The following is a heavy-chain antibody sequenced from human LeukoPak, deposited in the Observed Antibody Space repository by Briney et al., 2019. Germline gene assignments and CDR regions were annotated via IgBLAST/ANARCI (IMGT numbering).Heavy chain of an antibody. D-gene: IGHD6-13*01. CDR1: GGSFSGYY. V-gene: IGHV4-34*01. CDR2: INHSGST. CDR3: ARVVAAAGRYFDY. J-gene: IGHJ4*02. Sequence: PSETLSLTCAVYGGSFSGYYWSWIRQPPGKGLEWIGEINHSGSTNYNPSLKSQVTKSVDTSKNQFSLKLSSVTAADTAVYYCARVVAAAGRYFDYWGQGTLVTVSS.